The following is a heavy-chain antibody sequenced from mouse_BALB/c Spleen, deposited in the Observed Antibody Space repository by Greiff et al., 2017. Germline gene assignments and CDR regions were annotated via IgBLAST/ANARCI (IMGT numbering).Heavy chain of an antibody. J-gene: IGHJ4*01. CDR1: GYTFTSYW. Sequence: QVQLQQPGAELVKPGASVKLSCKASGYTFTSYWMHWVKQRPGQGLEWIGEINPSNGRTNYNEKFKSKATLTVDKSSSTAYMQLSSLTSEDSAVYYCARDGYYDAMDDWGQGTSVTVSS. D-gene: IGHD2-3*01. CDR2: INPSNGRT. CDR3: ARDGYYDAMDD. V-gene: IGHV1S81*02.